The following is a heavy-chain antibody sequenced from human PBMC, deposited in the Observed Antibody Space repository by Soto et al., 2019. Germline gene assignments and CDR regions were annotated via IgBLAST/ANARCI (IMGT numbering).Heavy chain of an antibody. CDR2: ITTSSTTI. CDR1: GFTFSSYS. Sequence: EVQLVESGGGLVQPGGSLRLSCAASGFTFSSYSMNWFRLAPGMGLEWVSYITTSSTTIYYADSVKGRFTISRDNAKNALYLQMHSLRDEDTAVYYCARGRYYFDYWGQGTLVTVSS. V-gene: IGHV3-48*02. J-gene: IGHJ4*02. CDR3: ARGRYYFDY.